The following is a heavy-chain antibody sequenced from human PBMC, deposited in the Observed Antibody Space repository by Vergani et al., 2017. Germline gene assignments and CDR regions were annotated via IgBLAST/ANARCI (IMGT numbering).Heavy chain of an antibody. Sequence: QVQLVQSGAEVKKPGASVKVSCKASGYTFTGSYMHWVRQAPGQGLEWMGWINPNSGGTNYAQKFQGRGTMTRDTSISAAYMELSRLRSDDTAVYYCARDLRLRWFGELSKYGMDVWGQGTTVTVSS. CDR1: GYTFTGSY. CDR3: ARDLRLRWFGELSKYGMDV. V-gene: IGHV1-2*02. D-gene: IGHD3-10*01. CDR2: INPNSGGT. J-gene: IGHJ6*02.